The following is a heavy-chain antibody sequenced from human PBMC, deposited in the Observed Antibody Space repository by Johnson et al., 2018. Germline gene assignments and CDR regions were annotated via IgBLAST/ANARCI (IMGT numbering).Heavy chain of an antibody. CDR1: GFTFSSYA. CDR3: ARGDIHYYYYMDV. Sequence: VQLVQSGGGLVQPGGSLRLSCAASGFTFSSYAMHWVRQAPGKGLEYVSAISSNGGSTYYANSVKGRFTISRDNSKNTLYLQMGSLRAEDMAVYYCARGDIHYYYYMDVWGKGPTVTVSS. D-gene: IGHD2-15*01. CDR2: ISSNGGST. J-gene: IGHJ6*03. V-gene: IGHV3-64*01.